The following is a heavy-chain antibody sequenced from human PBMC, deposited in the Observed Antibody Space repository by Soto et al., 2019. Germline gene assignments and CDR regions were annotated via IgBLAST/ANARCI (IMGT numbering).Heavy chain of an antibody. Sequence: ASVKVSCKASGFSFTGYYIHWLRQAPGQGLEWMGWINAHSGGTEYAQKFQGRVTLTRDTSIATAYLTLTSLTSDDTALYYCARDLTRQLAYWLDPWGQGTQVTVSS. CDR3: ARDLTRQLAYWLDP. CDR1: GFSFTGYY. D-gene: IGHD6-6*01. V-gene: IGHV1-2*02. J-gene: IGHJ5*02. CDR2: INAHSGGT.